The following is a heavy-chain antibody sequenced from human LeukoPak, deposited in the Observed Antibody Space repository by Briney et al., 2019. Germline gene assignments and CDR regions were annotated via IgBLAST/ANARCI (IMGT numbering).Heavy chain of an antibody. V-gene: IGHV3-48*03. J-gene: IGHJ6*02. D-gene: IGHD3-10*01. CDR2: ISGTGNTI. CDR3: ARDAEYYYGSGSYVYGMYV. Sequence: PGGSLRLSCAASGFTFSTYEMNWFRQAPGKGLEWVSYISGTGNTIYYADSVKGRFTISRDNAKNSLYLQMNSLRDEDTAVYYCARDAEYYYGSGSYVYGMYVWGQGTTVTVSS. CDR1: GFTFSTYE.